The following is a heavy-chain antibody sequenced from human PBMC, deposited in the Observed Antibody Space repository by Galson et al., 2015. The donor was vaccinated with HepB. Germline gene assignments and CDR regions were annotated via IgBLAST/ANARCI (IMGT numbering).Heavy chain of an antibody. CDR2: INAGNGNT. J-gene: IGHJ6*02. Sequence: SEKVSCKASGYTFTSYAMHWVRQAPGQRLEWMGWINAGNGNTKYSQKFQGRVTITRDTSASTAYMELSSLRSEDTAVYYCARDSFYFDWLQMNYYYYGMDVWGQGTTVTVSS. CDR3: ARDSFYFDWLQMNYYYYGMDV. D-gene: IGHD3-9*01. V-gene: IGHV1-3*01. CDR1: GYTFTSYA.